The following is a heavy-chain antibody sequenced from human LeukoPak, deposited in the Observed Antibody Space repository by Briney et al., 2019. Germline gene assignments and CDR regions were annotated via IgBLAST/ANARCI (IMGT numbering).Heavy chain of an antibody. CDR2: TFAGYSYT. V-gene: IGHV5-51*01. J-gene: IGHJ2*01. Sequence: GESLKISCQSSGYNFTPYWIVWVRQMPGKGLEWMGITFAGYSYTIYSPSFQGQVTISVDKSISTAYLQLSSLKASDTAMYYRARHFHPAETTGGYFDLWGRGTLVTVSA. CDR1: GYNFTPYW. D-gene: IGHD4-17*01. CDR3: ARHFHPAETTGGYFDL.